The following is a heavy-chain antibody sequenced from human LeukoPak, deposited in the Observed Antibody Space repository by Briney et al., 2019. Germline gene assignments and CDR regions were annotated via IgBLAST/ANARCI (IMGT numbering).Heavy chain of an antibody. CDR2: IIPIFGTA. V-gene: IGHV1-69*13. D-gene: IGHD6-19*01. Sequence: SVKVSCTASGGTFSSYAISWVRQAPGQGLEWMGGIIPIFGTANYAQKFQGRVTITADESTSTAYMELSSLRSEDTAVYYCARGGRIAVAGCDYWGQGTLVTVSS. J-gene: IGHJ4*02. CDR3: ARGGRIAVAGCDY. CDR1: GGTFSSYA.